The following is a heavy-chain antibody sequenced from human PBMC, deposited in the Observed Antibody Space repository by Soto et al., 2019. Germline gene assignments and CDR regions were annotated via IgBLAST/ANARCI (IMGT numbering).Heavy chain of an antibody. Sequence: TGGSLRLSCAASGFTFSSYAMSWVRQAPGKGLEWVSAISGSGGSTYYADSVKGRFTISRDNSKNTLYLQMNSLRAEDTAVYYCAKDSQGRYYYYGMDVWGQGTTVTVS. J-gene: IGHJ6*02. CDR1: GFTFSSYA. CDR3: AKDSQGRYYYYGMDV. V-gene: IGHV3-23*01. CDR2: ISGSGGST.